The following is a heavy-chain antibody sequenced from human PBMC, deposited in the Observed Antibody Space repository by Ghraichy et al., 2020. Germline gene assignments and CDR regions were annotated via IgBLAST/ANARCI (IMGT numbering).Heavy chain of an antibody. CDR1: GFTFDDYA. D-gene: IGHD6-13*01. J-gene: IGHJ5*02. CDR3: AKDAGSSWYTWFDP. V-gene: IGHV3-9*03. Sequence: SLNISCAASGFTFDDYAMHWVRQAPGKGLEWVSGISWNSGSKGYADSVKGRFTISRDNAKNCLYLQMNSLRAEDMALYYCAKDAGSSWYTWFDPWGQGTLVTVSS. CDR2: ISWNSGSK.